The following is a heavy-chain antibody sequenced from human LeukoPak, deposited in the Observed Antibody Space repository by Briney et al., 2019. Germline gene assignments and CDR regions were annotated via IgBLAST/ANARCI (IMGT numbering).Heavy chain of an antibody. CDR2: IRRGVGST. Sequence: GGSLRLSCAASGFTFSSYDLSWVRRAPGKGLECASSIRRGVGSTYYADSVKGRFTISRDNSKNTLYLQMNNLRADDTAVYYCAKKGQADDNGKPDWGQGTLVTVSS. CDR3: AKKGQADDNGKPD. J-gene: IGHJ4*02. V-gene: IGHV3-23*01. CDR1: GFTFSSYD. D-gene: IGHD1-1*01.